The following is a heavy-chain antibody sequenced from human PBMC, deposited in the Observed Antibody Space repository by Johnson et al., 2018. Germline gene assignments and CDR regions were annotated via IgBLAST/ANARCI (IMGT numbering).Heavy chain of an antibody. D-gene: IGHD3-16*01. V-gene: IGHV3-33*01. CDR2: IWYDEHHK. Sequence: QVQLVESGGGVVQPGRSLRLSCAASGFTFSSYGMHWVRQAPGKGLEWVAVIWYDEHHKYYADSVKGRFTISRDNSNNTLYLPMNSLGAEDPAVYYCATNVDDDYHGMDVWGQGTMVTVSS. CDR1: GFTFSSYG. J-gene: IGHJ6*02. CDR3: ATNVDDDYHGMDV.